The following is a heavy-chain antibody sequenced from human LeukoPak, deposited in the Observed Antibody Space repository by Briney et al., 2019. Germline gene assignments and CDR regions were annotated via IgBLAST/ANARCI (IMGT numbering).Heavy chain of an antibody. J-gene: IGHJ4*02. V-gene: IGHV3-7*01. Sequence: GGSLRLSCAASGFTFSTYWMGWVRQAPGKGLEWVAKIKPDGSEKDHVDSVKGRFTISRDNAKNTLYLQMNSLRAEDTAVYYCAKDSVPYSYSFDTHDYWGQGTLVTVSS. CDR3: AKDSVPYSYSFDTHDY. CDR2: IKPDGSEK. CDR1: GFTFSTYW. D-gene: IGHD5-18*01.